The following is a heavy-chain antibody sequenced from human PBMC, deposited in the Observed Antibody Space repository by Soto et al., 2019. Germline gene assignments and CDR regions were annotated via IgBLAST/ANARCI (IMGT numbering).Heavy chain of an antibody. Sequence: QVQLQESGPGLVKPSETLSLTCTVSGGSISSYYWSWIRQPPGKGLEWIGYIYYSGSTNYNPSLKRRVTISVDTSKNQFSLKLSSVTAADTAVYYCARALVGDYYDSSGYPTSWFDPWGQGTLVTVSS. CDR2: IYYSGST. CDR1: GGSISSYY. CDR3: ARALVGDYYDSSGYPTSWFDP. V-gene: IGHV4-59*01. J-gene: IGHJ5*02. D-gene: IGHD3-22*01.